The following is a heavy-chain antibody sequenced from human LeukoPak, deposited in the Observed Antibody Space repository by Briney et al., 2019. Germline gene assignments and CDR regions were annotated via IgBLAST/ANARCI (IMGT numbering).Heavy chain of an antibody. CDR3: ARDSEQWLVPPRYFDY. J-gene: IGHJ4*02. CDR2: VVTSGTTT. V-gene: IGHV3-48*02. CDR1: GFTFSGYS. D-gene: IGHD6-19*01. Sequence: GGSLRLSRAASGFTFSGYSMNWVRQAPGKGLEWVSYVVTSGTTTSYADSVKGRFTISRDNAKNSLYLQMNNLRDEDTAVYYCARDSEQWLVPPRYFDYWGQGTLVTVSS.